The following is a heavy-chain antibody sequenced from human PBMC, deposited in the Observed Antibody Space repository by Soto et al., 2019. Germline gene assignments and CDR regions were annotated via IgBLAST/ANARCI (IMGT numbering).Heavy chain of an antibody. V-gene: IGHV3-53*01. CDR3: ARQADY. J-gene: IGHJ4*02. CDR1: GFSVSSNY. CDR2: IYSGGTT. Sequence: GGSLRLSCAASGFSVSSNYMSWVRQAPGRGLEWVSVIYSGGTTYYADSVKGRFTISRDNSKNTLYLQMNSLRAEDTAVYYCARQADYWGRGTLDTGSA.